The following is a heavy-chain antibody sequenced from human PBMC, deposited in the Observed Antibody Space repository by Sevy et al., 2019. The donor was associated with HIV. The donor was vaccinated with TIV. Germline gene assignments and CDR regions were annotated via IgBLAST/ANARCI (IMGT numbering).Heavy chain of an antibody. CDR1: GFTFSSYS. CDR3: ARDLERYYYGSGSYYN. V-gene: IGHV3-21*01. CDR2: ISSSSSYI. Sequence: GGCLRLSCAASGFTFSSYSMSWVRQAPGKGLEWVSSISSSSSYIYYADSVKGRFTISRDNAKNSLYLQMNSLRAEDTAVYYCARDLERYYYGSGSYYNWGQGTLVTVSS. D-gene: IGHD3-10*01. J-gene: IGHJ4*02.